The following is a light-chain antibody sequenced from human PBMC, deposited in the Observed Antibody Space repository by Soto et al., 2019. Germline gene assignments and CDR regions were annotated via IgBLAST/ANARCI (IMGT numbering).Light chain of an antibody. V-gene: IGKV3-15*01. J-gene: IGKJ4*01. CDR3: QQYNNWPLT. CDR1: QTVSRN. CDR2: DIS. Sequence: EVVMKQSPATLSVSPGERATLSCRASQTVSRNLAWYQQRPGQAPRLLIYDISNRAAGVPARFSGSGSETEFTLTIRSLQSEDFAVYFCQQYNNWPLTFGGGTKVDIK.